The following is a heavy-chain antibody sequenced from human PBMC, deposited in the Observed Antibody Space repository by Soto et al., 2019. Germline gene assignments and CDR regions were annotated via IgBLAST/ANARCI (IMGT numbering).Heavy chain of an antibody. J-gene: IGHJ6*02. V-gene: IGHV3-23*01. CDR3: AKPLTLAAPKTHYYYYYGMDV. CDR2: ISGSGGST. D-gene: IGHD6-13*01. Sequence: GGSLRLSCAASGFTFSSYAMSWVRQAPGKGLEWVSAISGSGGSTYYADSVKGRFTISRDNSKNTLYLQMNSLRAEDTAVYYCAKPLTLAAPKTHYYYYYGMDVWGQGTTVTVSS. CDR1: GFTFSSYA.